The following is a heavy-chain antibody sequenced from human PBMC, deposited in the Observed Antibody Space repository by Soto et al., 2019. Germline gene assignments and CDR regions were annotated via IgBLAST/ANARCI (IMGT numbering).Heavy chain of an antibody. CDR3: ARVTFYCYGIDV. V-gene: IGHV1-18*01. J-gene: IGHJ6*02. CDR1: GYTFTSYG. Sequence: QVELVQSGAEVKKPGASVKVSCKASGYTFTSYGISWVRQAPGQGLEWMGWISAYNGNTNYAQKLQGRVTMTPDTSTSPAYLELRSLRADDTAVDYCARVTFYCYGIDVGGQGTTVTVSS. CDR2: ISAYNGNT.